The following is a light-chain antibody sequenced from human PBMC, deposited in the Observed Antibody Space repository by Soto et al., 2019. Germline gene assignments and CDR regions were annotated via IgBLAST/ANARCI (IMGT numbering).Light chain of an antibody. CDR1: QSVSSY. J-gene: IGKJ2*01. CDR2: DAS. CDR3: QQRSNWPPMYT. Sequence: EIVLTQSPATLSLSPGERATLSCRASQSVSSYLAWYQQKPGQAPSLLIYDASNRATGIPARFSGSGSGTDFTLTISSLEPEDFVVYYCQQRSNWPPMYTFDQGTKLEIK. V-gene: IGKV3-11*01.